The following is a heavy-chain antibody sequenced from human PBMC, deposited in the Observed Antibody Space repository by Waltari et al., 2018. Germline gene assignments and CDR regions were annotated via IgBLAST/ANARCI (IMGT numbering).Heavy chain of an antibody. D-gene: IGHD2-2*01. Sequence: VSSGGGVGQPGGPMGLSSRTAESTFRASIIHWVRQAPGKGLEWVSTMSYDGFSKYYADSVKGRVTIARDKSKNTVYLEINSLRPEDTAVYYCARDVGTSGYSGSVDYWGQGTQVTVSS. CDR2: MSYDGFSK. V-gene: IGHV3-30*01. CDR1: ESTFRASI. J-gene: IGHJ4*02. CDR3: ARDVGTSGYSGSVDY.